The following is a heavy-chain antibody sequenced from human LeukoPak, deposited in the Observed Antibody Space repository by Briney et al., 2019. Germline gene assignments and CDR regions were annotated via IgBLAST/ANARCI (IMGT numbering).Heavy chain of an antibody. V-gene: IGHV1-2*02. J-gene: IGHJ5*02. CDR2: INPNSGGT. CDR3: ARGDGYGGTFDP. Sequence: RASVKVSCKASGYTFTGYYMHWVRQAPGQGLEWMGWINPNSGGTNYAQKFQGRVTMTRDTSISTAYMELSRLRSEDTAVYYCARGDGYGGTFDPWGQGTLVTVSS. D-gene: IGHD4-17*01. CDR1: GYTFTGYY.